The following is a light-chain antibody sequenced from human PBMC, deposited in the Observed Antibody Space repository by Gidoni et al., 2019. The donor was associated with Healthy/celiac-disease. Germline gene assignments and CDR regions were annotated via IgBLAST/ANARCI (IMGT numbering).Light chain of an antibody. Sequence: IVLPQSPATLSMSPGERATHACRASQSVSSYVAWYQQKPGQAPRLLIYDASNRATGIPARFSGSGSGTDFTLTISSLEPEDFAVYYCQQRSNWLGFGQGTKLEIK. V-gene: IGKV3-11*01. CDR2: DAS. J-gene: IGKJ2*03. CDR1: QSVSSY. CDR3: QQRSNWLG.